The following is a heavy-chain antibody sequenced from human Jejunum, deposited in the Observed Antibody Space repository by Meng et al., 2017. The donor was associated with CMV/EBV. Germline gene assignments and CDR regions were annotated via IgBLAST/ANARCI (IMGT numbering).Heavy chain of an antibody. D-gene: IGHD3-3*01. V-gene: IGHV3-23*01. J-gene: IGHJ4*02. CDR1: TFSDYA. Sequence: TFSDYAMSGVRQAPGKGLEWVYAIVGNGISTYYTDSAKGRFIISRDNSKNILYLQMNSLRAEDTATYFCAKVMAPSIFGVVGRDYWGQGALVTVSS. CDR3: AKVMAPSIFGVVGRDY. CDR2: IVGNGIST.